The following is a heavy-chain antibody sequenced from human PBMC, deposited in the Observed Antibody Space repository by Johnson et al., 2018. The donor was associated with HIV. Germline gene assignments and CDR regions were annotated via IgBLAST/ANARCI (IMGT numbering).Heavy chain of an antibody. CDR2: IWYDGSDK. D-gene: IGHD6-13*01. Sequence: QVQLVESGGGVVQPGRSLRLSCAASGFTFSSYGMHWVRQAPGKGLEWVAIIWYDGSDKYYADSVKGRFTISRDNSKNTLHLQMNSLRAEDTAVYFCARGVKQQLSVVDAFDIWGQGTMVTVSS. V-gene: IGHV3-33*01. CDR1: GFTFSSYG. J-gene: IGHJ3*02. CDR3: ARGVKQQLSVVDAFDI.